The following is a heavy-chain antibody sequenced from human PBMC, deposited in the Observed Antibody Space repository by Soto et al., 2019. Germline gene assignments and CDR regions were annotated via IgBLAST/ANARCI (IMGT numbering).Heavy chain of an antibody. Sequence: GGSLRLSCAASGFTFSSYAMSWVRQAPGKGLEWVSAISGSGGSTYYADSVKGRFTISRNNSKNTLYLQMNSLRAEDTAVYYCAKADAYYYDSSGYQPSDFDYWGQGTLVTVSS. J-gene: IGHJ4*02. CDR1: GFTFSSYA. D-gene: IGHD3-22*01. CDR2: ISGSGGST. V-gene: IGHV3-23*01. CDR3: AKADAYYYDSSGYQPSDFDY.